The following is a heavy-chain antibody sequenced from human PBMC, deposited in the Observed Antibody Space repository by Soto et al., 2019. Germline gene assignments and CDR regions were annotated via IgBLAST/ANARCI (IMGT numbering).Heavy chain of an antibody. Sequence: SETLSLTCTVSGGSISSYYWSWIRQPPGKGLEWIGYIYYSGSTNYNPSLKRRVTISVDTSKNQFSLKLSSVTAADTAVYYCATYYYDSSGYHRDYWSQGTLVIVSS. CDR3: ATYYYDSSGYHRDY. CDR1: GGSISSYY. V-gene: IGHV4-59*01. D-gene: IGHD3-22*01. J-gene: IGHJ4*02. CDR2: IYYSGST.